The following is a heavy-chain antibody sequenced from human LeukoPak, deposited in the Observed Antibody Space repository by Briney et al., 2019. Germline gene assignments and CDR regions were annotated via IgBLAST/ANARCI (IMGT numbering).Heavy chain of an antibody. V-gene: IGHV4-61*01. D-gene: IGHD1-1*01. CDR3: AREAGTTDPMFDL. CDR2: MYYTGST. CDR1: GGSVSSANYY. J-gene: IGHJ2*01. Sequence: SETLSLTCTVSGGSVSSANYYWTWIRQPPGKGLQWIGYMYYTGSTNYNPSLKSRVTISVDTSKKQFSLKLSSVTAADTAVYYCAREAGTTDPMFDLWGRGTLVTVSS.